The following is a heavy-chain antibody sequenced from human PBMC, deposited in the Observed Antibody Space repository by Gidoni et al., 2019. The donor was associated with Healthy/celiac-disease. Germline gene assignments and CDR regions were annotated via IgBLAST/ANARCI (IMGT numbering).Heavy chain of an antibody. CDR1: GFTFSSYA. D-gene: IGHD3-22*01. CDR2: ISGSGGST. CDR3: AKVEWNYYDSSCYYNY. Sequence: EVQLVESGGGWVKPGGSLRLSCAASGFTFSSYAMSWVRQAPGKGLEWVSAISGSGGSTYDADSVKGRFTISRDNSKNTLYLQMNRLRAEDTAVYYCAKVEWNYYDSSCYYNYWGQGTLVTVFS. J-gene: IGHJ4*02. V-gene: IGHV3-23*04.